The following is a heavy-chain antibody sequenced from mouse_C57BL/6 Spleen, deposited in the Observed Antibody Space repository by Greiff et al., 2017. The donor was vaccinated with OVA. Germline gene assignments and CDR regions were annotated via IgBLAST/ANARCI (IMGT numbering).Heavy chain of an antibody. J-gene: IGHJ2*01. CDR2: ISSDGRN. CDR1: GYPITSGYY. V-gene: IGHV3-6*01. Sequence: EVQRVESGPGLVKPSQPLSLTCSVPGYPITSGYYWNWIRQFPGNKLELMGFISSDGRNNYNPSLKNRFSITRDTSKNQFFLKLNSVTTEDTATYYCARQFYVDYWGQGTTLTVSS. CDR3: ARQFYVDY.